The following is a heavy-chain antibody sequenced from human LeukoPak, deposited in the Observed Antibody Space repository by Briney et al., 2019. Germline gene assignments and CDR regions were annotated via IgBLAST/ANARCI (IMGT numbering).Heavy chain of an antibody. CDR2: IYYSGST. D-gene: IGHD5-18*01. CDR3: ARVNVDTAMVDY. J-gene: IGHJ4*02. CDR1: GGSISSYY. V-gene: IGHV4-59*01. Sequence: SETLSLTCTVSGGSISSYYWSRIRQPPGKGLEWIGYIYYSGSTNYNPSLESRVTISVDTSKNQFSLKLSSVTAADTAVYYCARVNVDTAMVDYWGQGTLVTVSS.